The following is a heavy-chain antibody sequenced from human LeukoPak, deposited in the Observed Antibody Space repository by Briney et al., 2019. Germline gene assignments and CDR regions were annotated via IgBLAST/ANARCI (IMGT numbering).Heavy chain of an antibody. J-gene: IGHJ4*02. CDR1: RFTFSTSW. D-gene: IGHD5/OR15-5a*01. CDR3: ARDGSGYSVF. CDR2: MNPDRTYH. Sequence: GGSLRLSCAVSRFTFSTSWMRWLRQATGKGREWVANMNPDRTYHYYCASVKGRFTVTRNNTNNSLHLQMNSLSADDTAVYYCARDGSGYSVFWGQGTLVTVSS. V-gene: IGHV3-7*04.